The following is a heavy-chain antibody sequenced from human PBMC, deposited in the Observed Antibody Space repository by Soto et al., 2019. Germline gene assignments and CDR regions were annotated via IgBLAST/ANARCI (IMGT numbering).Heavy chain of an antibody. V-gene: IGHV4-61*01. CDR2: IYYSGST. CDR3: ARTYLDYDILTGYFLAWFDP. CDR1: GGYISSGCCY. J-gene: IGHJ5*02. D-gene: IGHD3-9*01. Sequence: SVTLSLTCTVAGGYISSGCCYWSWKRQHPGKGLEWIGYIYYSGSTNYSPSLKSRVTISVDTSKNQFSLKLSSVTAADTAVYYCARTYLDYDILTGYFLAWFDPWGQGTLVTVSS.